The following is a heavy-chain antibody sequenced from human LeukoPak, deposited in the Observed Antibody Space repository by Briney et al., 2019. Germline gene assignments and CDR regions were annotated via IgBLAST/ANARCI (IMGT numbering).Heavy chain of an antibody. D-gene: IGHD3-10*01. CDR1: GGSISSGGYY. J-gene: IGHJ4*02. CDR2: IYYSGST. V-gene: IGHV4-31*03. Sequence: SQTLSLTCTVSGGSISSGGYYWSWIRQHPGKGLEWIGYIYYSGSTYYNPSLKSRVTISVDTSKNQFSLKLSSVTAADTAVYYCARASVWFGDEGERPFDYWGQGTLVTVSS. CDR3: ARASVWFGDEGERPFDY.